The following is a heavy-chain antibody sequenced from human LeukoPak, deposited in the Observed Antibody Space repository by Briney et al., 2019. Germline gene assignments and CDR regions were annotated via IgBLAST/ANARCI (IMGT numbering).Heavy chain of an antibody. J-gene: IGHJ4*02. CDR2: IYYSGST. CDR3: ARHRGYYDSSGYRHIGFFDY. CDR1: GGSISSYY. V-gene: IGHV4-59*08. Sequence: SETLSLTCTASGGSISSYYWSWIRQPPGKGLEWIGYIYYSGSTNYNPSLKSRVTISVDTSKNQFSLKLSSVTAADTAVYYCARHRGYYDSSGYRHIGFFDYWGQGTLVTVSS. D-gene: IGHD3-22*01.